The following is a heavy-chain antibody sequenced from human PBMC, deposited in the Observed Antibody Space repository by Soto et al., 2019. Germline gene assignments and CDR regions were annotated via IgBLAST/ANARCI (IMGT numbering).Heavy chain of an antibody. D-gene: IGHD3-9*01. CDR3: ARARLRYFDWLLYKDYGMDV. J-gene: IGHJ6*02. V-gene: IGHV4-59*01. CDR1: GGSISSYY. CDR2: IYYSGST. Sequence: SDTLSLTCTVSGGSISSYYWSCIRQPPGKGLEWIGYIYYSGSTNYNPSLKSRVTISVDTSKNQFSLKLSSVTAADTAVYYCARARLRYFDWLLYKDYGMDVWAQGTTVNVSS.